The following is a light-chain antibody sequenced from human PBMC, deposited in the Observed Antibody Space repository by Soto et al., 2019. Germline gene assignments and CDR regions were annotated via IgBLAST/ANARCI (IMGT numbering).Light chain of an antibody. J-gene: IGLJ3*02. CDR1: SSEVGGYNY. V-gene: IGLV2-14*01. CDR3: SSYTSSSTRV. CDR2: EVS. Sequence: QSVLTQPASVSGSPGQSITISCTGTSSEVGGYNYVSWYQQHPGKAPKLMIYEVSNRPSGVSNRFSGSKSGNTASLTISGLEAEDEADYYCSSYTSSSTRVFGGGTKLTV.